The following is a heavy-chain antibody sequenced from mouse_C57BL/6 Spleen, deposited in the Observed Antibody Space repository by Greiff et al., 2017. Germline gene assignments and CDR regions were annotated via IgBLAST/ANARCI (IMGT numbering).Heavy chain of an antibody. CDR2: IDPETGGT. Sequence: QVQLQQSGAELVRPGASVTLSCKASGYTFTDYEMHWVKQTPVHGLEWIGAIDPETGGTAYNQKFKGKAILTADKSSSTAYMELRSLTSEDSAGYYCTRSIYGSSPYWYFDVWGTGTTVTVSS. D-gene: IGHD1-1*01. V-gene: IGHV1-15*01. J-gene: IGHJ1*03. CDR1: GYTFTDYE. CDR3: TRSIYGSSPYWYFDV.